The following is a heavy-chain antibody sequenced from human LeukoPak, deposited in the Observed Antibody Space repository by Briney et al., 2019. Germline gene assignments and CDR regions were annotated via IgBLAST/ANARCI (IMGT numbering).Heavy chain of an antibody. CDR2: INPSGGRR. CDR1: GYTFSNYY. D-gene: IGHD5-18*01. Sequence: ASVKVSCQASGYTFSNYYIHWVRQARGQVREWVGIINPSGGRRRYAQKFQGTLTVTRDTSTSTLYMELSSLRSEDTPVYYCAREIGPIQLHLWGSAFDYWGQGTLVTVSS. V-gene: IGHV1-46*01. J-gene: IGHJ4*02. CDR3: AREIGPIQLHLWGSAFDY.